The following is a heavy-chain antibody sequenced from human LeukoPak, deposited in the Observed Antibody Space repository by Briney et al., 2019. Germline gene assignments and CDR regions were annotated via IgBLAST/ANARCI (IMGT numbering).Heavy chain of an antibody. CDR2: IWYDGSNK. D-gene: IGHD2-15*01. J-gene: IGHJ5*02. CDR3: ASTNYRGGSTGYNWFDP. V-gene: IGHV3-33*01. Sequence: PGRSLRLSCAASGFTFSSYGMHWVRQAPGKGLEWVAVIWYDGSNKYYADSVKGRFTISRNNSKNMLYLQMNSLRAEDTTVYYCASTNYRGGSTGYNWFDPWGQGTLVTVSS. CDR1: GFTFSSYG.